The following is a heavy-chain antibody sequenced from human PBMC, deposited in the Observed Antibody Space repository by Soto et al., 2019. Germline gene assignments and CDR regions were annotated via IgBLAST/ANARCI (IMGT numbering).Heavy chain of an antibody. CDR1: GYTFTGYY. CDR2: INPNSGGT. Sequence: ASVKVSCKASGYTFTGYYMHWVRQAPGQGLEWMGWINPNSGGTNYAQKFQGRVTMTRDTSISTAYMELSRLRSDDTAVYYCAREGEGYTTYNWFDPWGQGTLVTVSS. J-gene: IGHJ5*02. V-gene: IGHV1-2*02. CDR3: AREGEGYTTYNWFDP. D-gene: IGHD5-12*01.